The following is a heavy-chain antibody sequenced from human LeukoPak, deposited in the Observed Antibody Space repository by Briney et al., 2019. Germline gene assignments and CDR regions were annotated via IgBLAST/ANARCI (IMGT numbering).Heavy chain of an antibody. V-gene: IGHV3-23*01. J-gene: IGHJ6*02. CDR1: GFTFSSYA. Sequence: PGGSLRLSCAASGFTFSSYAMSWVRQAPGKGLEWVSAISGSGGSTYYADSVKGRFTISRDNSKNMVYLQLNSLRAADTAVYYCARGRIAVALYYGMDVWGHGTTVTVFS. D-gene: IGHD6-19*01. CDR2: ISGSGGST. CDR3: ARGRIAVALYYGMDV.